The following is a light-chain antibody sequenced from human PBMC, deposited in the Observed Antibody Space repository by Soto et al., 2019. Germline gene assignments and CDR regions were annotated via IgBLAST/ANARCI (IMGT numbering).Light chain of an antibody. CDR2: KDS. CDR1: VLAKKY. CDR3: YSAADNNRGV. V-gene: IGLV3-27*01. J-gene: IGLJ1*01. Sequence: SYELTQPSSVSVSPGQTARITCSGAVLAKKYARWFQQKPGQAPVLVIYKDSERPSGIPERFSGSSSGTTVTLTISGAQVEDEADYYCYSAADNNRGVFGTGTKVTVL.